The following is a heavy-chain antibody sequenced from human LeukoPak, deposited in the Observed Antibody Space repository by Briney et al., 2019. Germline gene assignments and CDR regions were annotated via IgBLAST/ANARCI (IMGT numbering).Heavy chain of an antibody. V-gene: IGHV3-30-3*01. CDR3: ARAREWELLL. CDR1: GFTVSSYA. D-gene: IGHD1-26*01. J-gene: IGHJ4*02. CDR2: ISYDGSNK. Sequence: GRSLRLSCAASGFTVSSYAIHWVRQAPGKGLEWVAVISYDGSNKYYADSVKGRFTISRDNSKNTLYLQMNSLRAEDTAVYYCARAREWELLLWGQGTLVTVSS.